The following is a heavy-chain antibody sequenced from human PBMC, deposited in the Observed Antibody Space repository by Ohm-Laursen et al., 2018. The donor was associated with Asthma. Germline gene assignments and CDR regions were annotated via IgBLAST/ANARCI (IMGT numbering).Heavy chain of an antibody. CDR1: GGSLSGYS. CDR3: ARVISSSGLDY. CDR2: IYYSGST. D-gene: IGHD3-22*01. V-gene: IGHV4-34*09. J-gene: IGHJ4*02. Sequence: TLSLTCAVYGGSLSGYSWTWIRQPPGKGLEWIGYIYYSGSTYYNPSLKSRVTISVDTSKNQFSLKLSSVTAADTAVYYCARVISSSGLDYWGQGTRVTVSS.